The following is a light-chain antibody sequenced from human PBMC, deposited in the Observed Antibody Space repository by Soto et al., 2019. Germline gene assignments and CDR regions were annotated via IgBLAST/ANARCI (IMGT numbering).Light chain of an antibody. V-gene: IGKV3-20*01. CDR3: QQYTGPPTT. CDR1: HSVSSNY. CDR2: GAS. Sequence: ETVLTQSPDTLSLSPGDRATLSCRASHSVSSNYLAWCQQRPGPAPRLLIYGASTRAAGIPDRFSGSGSGTDFTLTITRLEPEDSAVYFCQQYTGPPTTFGQGTRLEIK. J-gene: IGKJ5*01.